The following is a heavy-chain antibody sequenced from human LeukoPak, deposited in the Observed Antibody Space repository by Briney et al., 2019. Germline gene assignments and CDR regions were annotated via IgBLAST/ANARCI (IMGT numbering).Heavy chain of an antibody. Sequence: ASVKVSCKASGYTFTSYGINWVRQATGQGLEWMGWMNPNSGNTGYAQKFQGRVTMTRNTSISTAYMELSSLRSEDTAVYYCARGGGSGTYYYYYYMDVWGKGTTVTISS. J-gene: IGHJ6*03. CDR3: ARGGGSGTYYYYYYMDV. CDR1: GYTFTSYG. CDR2: MNPNSGNT. V-gene: IGHV1-8*01. D-gene: IGHD3-10*01.